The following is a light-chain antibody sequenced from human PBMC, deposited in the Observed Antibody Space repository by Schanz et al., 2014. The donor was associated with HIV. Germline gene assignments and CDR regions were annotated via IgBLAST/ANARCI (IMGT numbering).Light chain of an antibody. J-gene: IGLJ2*01. CDR2: EVS. CDR1: SRDVGSYNL. CDR3: CSYAGSSTVV. V-gene: IGLV2-23*02. Sequence: QSALTQPASVSGSPGQSITISCTGTSRDVGSYNLLPWYQQHPGKAPKLMIYEVSKRPSGVSNRFSGSKSGNTASLTISGLQAEDEADYYCCSYAGSSTVVFGGGTKVTVL.